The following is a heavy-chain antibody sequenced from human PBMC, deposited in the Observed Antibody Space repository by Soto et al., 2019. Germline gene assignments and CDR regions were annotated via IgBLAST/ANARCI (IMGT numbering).Heavy chain of an antibody. CDR2: ISSSSSTI. Sequence: EVQLVESGGGLVQPGGSLRLSCAASGFTFSSYSMNWVRQAPGKGLEWVSYISSSSSTIYYADSVKGRFTISRDNAKNSLYLQMNSLRAEDTAVYYCARDRPRVHMTTVTTADYWGQGTLVTVSS. D-gene: IGHD4-17*01. J-gene: IGHJ4*02. CDR3: ARDRPRVHMTTVTTADY. CDR1: GFTFSSYS. V-gene: IGHV3-48*01.